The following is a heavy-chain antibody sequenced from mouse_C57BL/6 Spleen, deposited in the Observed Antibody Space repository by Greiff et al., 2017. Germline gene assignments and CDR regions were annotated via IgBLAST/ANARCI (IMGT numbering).Heavy chain of an antibody. V-gene: IGHV1-15*01. CDR1: GYTFTDYE. J-gene: IGHJ4*01. D-gene: IGHD2-12*01. CDR3: YSSVRTTGRYYAMDY. Sequence: VQLQQSGAELVRPGASVTLSCKASGYTFTDYEMHWVKQTPVHGLEWIGAIDPETGGTDYNQKFKGKATLTADKSSSTAYMELRSLTSEDSAVYDGYSSVRTTGRYYAMDYWGQGTSVTGSS. CDR2: IDPETGGT.